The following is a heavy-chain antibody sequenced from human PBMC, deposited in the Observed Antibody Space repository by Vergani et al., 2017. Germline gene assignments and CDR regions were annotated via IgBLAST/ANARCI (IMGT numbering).Heavy chain of an antibody. D-gene: IGHD3-9*01. Sequence: QVQVVQSGAEVKKSGASVKVSCKTSGYTFRNNYMNWGHKAPGQGLEWMGIINPSGGHKNYAQKFQGRVTMTRDTSTSTVYMELSSLRSEDTAIYYCARGDYGILTGYRYWGQGTLVTVS. CDR1: GYTFRNNY. CDR3: ARGDYGILTGYRY. J-gene: IGHJ4*02. V-gene: IGHV1-46*03. CDR2: INPSGGHK.